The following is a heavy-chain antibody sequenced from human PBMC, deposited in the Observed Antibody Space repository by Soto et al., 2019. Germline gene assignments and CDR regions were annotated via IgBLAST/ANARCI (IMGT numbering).Heavy chain of an antibody. D-gene: IGHD3-16*02. CDR1: GYTFTSYA. V-gene: IGHV1-3*01. CDR2: INAGNGNT. J-gene: IGHJ4*02. CDR3: ARDHETMITFGGVIVPDY. Sequence: ASVKVSCKASGYTFTSYAMHWVRQAPGQRLEWMGWINAGNGNTKYSQKFQGRVTITRDTSASTAYMELSSLRSEDTAVYYCARDHETMITFGGVIVPDYWGQGTLVTVSS.